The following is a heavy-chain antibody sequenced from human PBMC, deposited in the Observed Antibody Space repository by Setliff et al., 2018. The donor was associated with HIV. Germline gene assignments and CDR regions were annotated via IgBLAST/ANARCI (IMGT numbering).Heavy chain of an antibody. D-gene: IGHD5-18*01. V-gene: IGHV4-38-2*01. CDR1: ASSISSDYC. J-gene: IGHJ4*02. CDR2: THHSGST. Sequence: SETLSLTCAVSASSISSDYCWGWIRQPPGKGLEWIGSTHHSGSTYYNPSLNSRVTISVDTSKNHFSLKLRSVTAADTAVYYCARHLLRGYIYIVFDYWGQGTQVTV. CDR3: ARHLLRGYIYIVFDY.